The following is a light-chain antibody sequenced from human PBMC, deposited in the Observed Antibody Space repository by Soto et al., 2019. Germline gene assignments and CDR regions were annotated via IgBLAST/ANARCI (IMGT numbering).Light chain of an antibody. V-gene: IGKV3-11*01. J-gene: IGKJ4*01. CDR1: QSVSSF. CDR3: QQRTNWPPALS. Sequence: EIVLTQSPATLSLSPGERATLSCRASQSVSSFLAWYQQKPGQTPRLLIYDASKRATGIPVRFSGSGSGTDFTLTISSLEPEDFALYYCQQRTNWPPALSFGGGTKVEI. CDR2: DAS.